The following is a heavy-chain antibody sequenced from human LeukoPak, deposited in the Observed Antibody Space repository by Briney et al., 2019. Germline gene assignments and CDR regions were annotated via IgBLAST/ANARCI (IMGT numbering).Heavy chain of an antibody. CDR2: IYYSGST. J-gene: IGHJ4*02. CDR1: GFTFSSYW. D-gene: IGHD3-22*01. CDR3: ARYDSSGYRTR. V-gene: IGHV4-59*01. Sequence: GSLRLSCTASGFTFSSYWMTWVRQPPGKGLEWIGYIYYSGSTNYNPSLKSRVTISVDTSKNQFSLKLSSVTAADTAVYYCARYDSSGYRTRWGQGTLVTVSS.